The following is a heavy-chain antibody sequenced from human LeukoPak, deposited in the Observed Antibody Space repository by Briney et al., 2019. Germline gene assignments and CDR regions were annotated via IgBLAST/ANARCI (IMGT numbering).Heavy chain of an antibody. CDR2: INHSGST. CDR3: ARGIRLLYYYYYYMDV. V-gene: IGHV4-34*01. Sequence: SETLSLTCAVYGGSFSGYYWSWIRQPPGKGLEWIGEINHSGSTNYNPSLKSRVTISVDTSKSQFSLKLSSVTAADTAVYYCARGIRLLYYYYYYMDVWGKGTTVTVSS. D-gene: IGHD3-3*02. CDR1: GGSFSGYY. J-gene: IGHJ6*03.